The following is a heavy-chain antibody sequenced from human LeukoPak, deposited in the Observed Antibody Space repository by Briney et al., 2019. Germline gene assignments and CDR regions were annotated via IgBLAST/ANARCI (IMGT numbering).Heavy chain of an antibody. CDR2: IYSGGST. D-gene: IGHD6-19*01. CDR3: ARDQAGRYYFDY. Sequence: GGSLRLSCAASGFTVSSNYMSWVRQAPGKGLEWVSVIYSGGSTYYADSVKGRFTISRDNSKNTLYLLMNSLRAEDTAVYYCARDQAGRYYFDYWGQGTLVTVSS. V-gene: IGHV3-66*02. CDR1: GFTVSSNY. J-gene: IGHJ4*02.